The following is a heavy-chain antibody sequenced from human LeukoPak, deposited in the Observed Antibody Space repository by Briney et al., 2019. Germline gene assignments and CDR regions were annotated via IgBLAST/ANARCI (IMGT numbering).Heavy chain of an antibody. CDR1: GFTVSSNY. V-gene: IGHV3-66*01. CDR3: AREIYYDSSGYHNWFDP. D-gene: IGHD3-22*01. CDR2: IYSGGST. J-gene: IGHJ5*02. Sequence: GGSLRLSCAASGFTVSSNYMSWVRQAPGKGLEWVSVIYSGGSTYYADSVKGRFTISRDNSKNTLYLQMNSLRAEDTAVYYCAREIYYDSSGYHNWFDPWGQGTLVTVSS.